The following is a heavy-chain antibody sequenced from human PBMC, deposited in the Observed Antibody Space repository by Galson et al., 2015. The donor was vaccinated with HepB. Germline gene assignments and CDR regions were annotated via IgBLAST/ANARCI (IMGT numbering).Heavy chain of an antibody. V-gene: IGHV3-21*01. CDR2: ISSSSNNI. D-gene: IGHD4-11*01. Sequence: SLRLSCAASGFTFSIYSMNWVRQAPGKGLEWVSSISSSSNNIFAADSVQGRFTISTDNAKTSLYLQMNSLRAEDTAVYYCARAHDYSNYVGYYYYYYMDVWGQGTTVTVSS. CDR1: GFTFSIYS. CDR3: ARAHDYSNYVGYYYYYYMDV. J-gene: IGHJ6*03.